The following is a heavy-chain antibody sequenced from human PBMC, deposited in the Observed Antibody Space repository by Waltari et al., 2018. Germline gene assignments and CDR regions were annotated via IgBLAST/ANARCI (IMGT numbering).Heavy chain of an antibody. CDR3: ARRDGDYSREYYYYGMDV. Sequence: QVQLVQSGAEVKKPGSSVKVSCKASGGTFSSYAIRWVRKAPGQGLEWMGGIIPIFGTANYAQKFQGRVTITADESTSTAYMELSSLRSEDTAVYYCARRDGDYSREYYYYGMDVWGQGTTVTVSS. CDR2: IIPIFGTA. J-gene: IGHJ6*02. D-gene: IGHD4-17*01. V-gene: IGHV1-69*13. CDR1: GGTFSSYA.